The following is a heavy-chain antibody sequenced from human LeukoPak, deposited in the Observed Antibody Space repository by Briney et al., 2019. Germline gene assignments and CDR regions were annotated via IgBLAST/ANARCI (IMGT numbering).Heavy chain of an antibody. Sequence: GGSLRLSCAASGFTFTSYWMSWVRQAPGKGLEWLGRIRSKADSYTTAYAASVKGRFIVSRDDSKNTAYLQMNSLKTEDTAVYYCRAAADLNDYWGQGTLVTVSS. J-gene: IGHJ4*02. D-gene: IGHD6-13*01. CDR3: RAAADLNDY. V-gene: IGHV3-73*01. CDR1: GFTFTSYW. CDR2: IRSKADSYTT.